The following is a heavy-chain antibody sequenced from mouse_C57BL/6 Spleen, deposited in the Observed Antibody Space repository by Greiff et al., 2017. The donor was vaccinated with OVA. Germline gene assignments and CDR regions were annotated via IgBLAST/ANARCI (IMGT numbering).Heavy chain of an antibody. D-gene: IGHD1-1*01. J-gene: IGHJ2*01. CDR3: AREGSPHFDY. CDR1: GYTFTDYY. V-gene: IGHV1-26*01. Sequence: EVQLQQSGPELVKPGASVKISCKASGYTFTDYYMNWVKQSHGKSLEWIGDINPNNGGTSYNQKFKGKATLTVDKSSSTAYMELRSLTSEDSAVYYCAREGSPHFDYWGQGTTLTVSS. CDR2: INPNNGGT.